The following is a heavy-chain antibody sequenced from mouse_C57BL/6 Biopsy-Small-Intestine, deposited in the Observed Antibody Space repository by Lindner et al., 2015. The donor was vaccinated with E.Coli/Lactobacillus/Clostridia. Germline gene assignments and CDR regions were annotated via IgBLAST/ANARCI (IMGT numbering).Heavy chain of an antibody. D-gene: IGHD2-3*01. V-gene: IGHV1-9*01. J-gene: IGHJ1*03. CDR3: ARSPIYDGYYDWYFDV. CDR2: ILPGSGST. CDR1: GYTFTGYW. Sequence: VQLQESGAELMKPGASVKLSCKATGYTFTGYWIEWIKQRPGHGLEWIGEILPGSGSTKYNEKFKGKATFTADTSSNTAYMQLSSLTTEDSAIYYCARSPIYDGYYDWYFDVWGTGTTVTVSS.